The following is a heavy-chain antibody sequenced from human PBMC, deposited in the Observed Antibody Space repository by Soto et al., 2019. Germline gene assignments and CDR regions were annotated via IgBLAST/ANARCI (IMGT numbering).Heavy chain of an antibody. V-gene: IGHV3-30*18. CDR1: GGTFSSSC. CDR2: ISFDGSDK. CDR3: AKDKSRSYYLYGLDV. J-gene: IGHJ6*02. D-gene: IGHD2-2*01. Sequence: GDSLILCWTSSGGTFSSSCFHLVRPAPCKGLEWVAVISFDGSDKYYADSVKGRFTISRDNSKNTVYLQINSLTAEDTAVYYCAKDKSRSYYLYGLDVWGQGTTVTFSS.